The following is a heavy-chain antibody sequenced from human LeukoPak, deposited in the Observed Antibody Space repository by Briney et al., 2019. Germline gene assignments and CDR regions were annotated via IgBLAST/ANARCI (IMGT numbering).Heavy chain of an antibody. D-gene: IGHD3-22*01. CDR2: IYYSGST. J-gene: IGHJ4*02. CDR1: GGSISSDY. Sequence: SETLSLTCTVSGGSISSDYWSWIRQPPGKGLEWIGYIYYSGSTNYNPSLKSRVTISVDTSKNQFSLKLSSVTAADTAVYYCARFRGLNYYDSSGYYYLDYWGQGTLVTVSS. V-gene: IGHV4-59*01. CDR3: ARFRGLNYYDSSGYYYLDY.